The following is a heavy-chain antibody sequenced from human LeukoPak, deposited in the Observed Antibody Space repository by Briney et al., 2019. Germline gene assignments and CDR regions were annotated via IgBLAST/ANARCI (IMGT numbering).Heavy chain of an antibody. CDR1: GDSISSSNYY. V-gene: IGHV4-39*01. CDR2: IYYSGST. D-gene: IGHD6-19*01. Sequence: SETLSLTCTVSGDSISSSNYYWGWIRQPPGKGLEWIGNIYYSGSTYYNPSLKSRVTISVDTSKNHFSLKLSSVTAADSAVYYCARQAGAIGWYYFDYWGQGTLVTVSS. CDR3: ARQAGAIGWYYFDY. J-gene: IGHJ4*02.